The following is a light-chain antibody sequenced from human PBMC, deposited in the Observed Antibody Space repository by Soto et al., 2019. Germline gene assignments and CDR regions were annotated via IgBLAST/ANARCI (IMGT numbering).Light chain of an antibody. V-gene: IGKV2-28*01. Sequence: IVMTQSPLSLPVTPGEPASISCRSSQSLLHSNGYNYLDWYLQKPGQSPQLLIYLGFNRASGVPDRFSGSGSGTDFTLKISRVEAEDVGVYYCMQALQTPLTFGGGTKVDIK. CDR2: LGF. J-gene: IGKJ4*01. CDR1: QSLLHSNGYNY. CDR3: MQALQTPLT.